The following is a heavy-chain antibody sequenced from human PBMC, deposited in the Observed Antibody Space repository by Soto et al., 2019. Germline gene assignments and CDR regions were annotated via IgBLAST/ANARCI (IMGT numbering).Heavy chain of an antibody. V-gene: IGHV3-30*18. J-gene: IGHJ6*02. CDR2: ISYDGSNK. CDR1: GFTFSSYG. CDR3: AKDALLRIHYFVMDV. D-gene: IGHD1-26*01. Sequence: QVQLVESGGGVVQPGRSLRLSCAASGFTFSSYGMHWVRQAPGKGLEWVAVISYDGSNKYYADSVKGRFTISRDNSKNTLVLYMNSLRAEETVVYYCAKDALLRIHYFVMDVWGQGTTVTVSS.